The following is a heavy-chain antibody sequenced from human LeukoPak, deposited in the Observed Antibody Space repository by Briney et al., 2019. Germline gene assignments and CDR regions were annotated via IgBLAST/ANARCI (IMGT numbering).Heavy chain of an antibody. CDR1: GFTFSSYS. CDR3: AELGITMIGGV. D-gene: IGHD3-10*02. CDR2: ISRTSEST. J-gene: IGHJ6*04. Sequence: GGSLRLSCAASGFTFSSYSMNWVRQAPGKGLEWVSIISRTSESTFYADSVKGRFTISRDNAKNSLYLQMNSLRAEDTAVYYCAELGITMIGGVWGKGTTVTISS. V-gene: IGHV3-21*01.